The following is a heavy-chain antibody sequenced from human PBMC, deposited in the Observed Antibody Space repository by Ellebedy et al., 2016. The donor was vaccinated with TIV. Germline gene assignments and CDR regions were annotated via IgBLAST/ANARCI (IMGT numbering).Heavy chain of an antibody. CDR2: IVVRSGDT. J-gene: IGHJ5*02. Sequence: SVKVSXXASGVTFSGSAVQWVRQARGQRLEWIGWIVVRSGDTNYAQKFQERVTLTRDMSTNTAYMELSSLRSDDTAVYYCAAEVVSEGASWGQGTLVTVSS. D-gene: IGHD1-14*01. V-gene: IGHV1-58*01. CDR3: AAEVVSEGAS. CDR1: GVTFSGSA.